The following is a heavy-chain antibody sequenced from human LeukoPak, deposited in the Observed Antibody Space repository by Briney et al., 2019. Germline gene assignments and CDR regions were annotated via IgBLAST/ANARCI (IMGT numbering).Heavy chain of an antibody. J-gene: IGHJ6*03. CDR2: IYSDNT. V-gene: IGHV3-53*01. CDR1: GFTVSSNS. CDR3: ARRLGYYYYMDV. Sequence: GGSLRLSCTVSGFTVSSNSMSWVRQAPGKGLEWVSFIYSDNTHYSDSVKGRFTISRDNSKNTLYLQMNSLRAEDTALYYCARRLGYYYYMDVWGKGTTVTVSS. D-gene: IGHD3-16*01.